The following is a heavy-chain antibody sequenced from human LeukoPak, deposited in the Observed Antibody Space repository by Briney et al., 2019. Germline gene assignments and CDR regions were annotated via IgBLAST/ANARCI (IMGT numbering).Heavy chain of an antibody. CDR3: ATHTTMPL. CDR2: INPNSGGT. J-gene: IGHJ4*02. Sequence: ASVKVSLNTSGYTFTGDHVHWVRQAPGQGLEWMGWINPNSGGTDYAQKFQGRVTLTSDTSISTVYMELSRLRSNDTAVYYCATHTTMPLWGQGTLVTVSS. V-gene: IGHV1-2*02. CDR1: GYTFTGDH. D-gene: IGHD5-18*01.